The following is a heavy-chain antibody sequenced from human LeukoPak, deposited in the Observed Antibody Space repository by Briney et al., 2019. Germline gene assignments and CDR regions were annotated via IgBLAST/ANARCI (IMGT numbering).Heavy chain of an antibody. CDR1: GGSISSGDYY. CDR3: ARDFPTPPYYYYYYMDV. Sequence: SQTLSLTCTVSGGSISSGDYYWSWIRQPPGKGLEWIGYIYYSGSTYYNPSLESRVTISVDTSKNQFSLKLSSVTAADTAVYYCARDFPTPPYYYYYYMDVWGKGTTVTVSS. D-gene: IGHD3-3*01. V-gene: IGHV4-30-4*08. CDR2: IYYSGST. J-gene: IGHJ6*03.